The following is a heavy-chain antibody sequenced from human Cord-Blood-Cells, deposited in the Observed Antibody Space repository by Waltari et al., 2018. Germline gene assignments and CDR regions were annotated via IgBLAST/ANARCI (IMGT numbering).Heavy chain of an antibody. CDR2: IYPGDYDT. CDR1: GYIFTTYW. Sequence: VQLVQSGTGERKHGESLKISCKESGYIFTTYWMDWVCQMAVRGMECVGIIYPGDYDTRSRPSFQRQLTISDGKSLNTSYLQCIGLKSSDTAVYYSARFRRQQIDFDYWGQGTLVTVSS. CDR3: ARFRRQQIDFDY. V-gene: IGHV5-51*01. D-gene: IGHD6-13*01. J-gene: IGHJ4*02.